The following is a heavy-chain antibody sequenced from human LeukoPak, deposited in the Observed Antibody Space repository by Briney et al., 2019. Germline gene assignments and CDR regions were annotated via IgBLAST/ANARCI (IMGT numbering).Heavy chain of an antibody. D-gene: IGHD4-17*01. Sequence: GGSLRLSCAASGSTVSSNYMSWVRQTPGNGLEWVSVIYRSGSTYYADSVKGRFTISRDNSKNTLYLQMNSLRAEDTAVYYCARTPPGLRWGRELDYWGQGTLVTVSS. CDR2: IYRSGST. J-gene: IGHJ4*02. V-gene: IGHV3-53*01. CDR3: ARTPPGLRWGRELDY. CDR1: GSTVSSNY.